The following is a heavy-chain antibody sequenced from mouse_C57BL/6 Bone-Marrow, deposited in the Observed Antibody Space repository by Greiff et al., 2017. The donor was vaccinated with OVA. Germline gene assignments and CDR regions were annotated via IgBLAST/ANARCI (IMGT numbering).Heavy chain of an antibody. V-gene: IGHV6-6*01. CDR1: GFTFSDAW. CDR3: TRDYGSSYGFAY. Sequence: GGSMKLSCAASGFTFSDAWMDWVRQSPEKGLEWVAEIRNKANNHATYYAESVKGRFTISSDDSKSSVYLQMNSLRAEDTGIYYCTRDYGSSYGFAYWGQGTLVTVSA. CDR2: IRNKANNHAT. D-gene: IGHD1-1*01. J-gene: IGHJ3*01.